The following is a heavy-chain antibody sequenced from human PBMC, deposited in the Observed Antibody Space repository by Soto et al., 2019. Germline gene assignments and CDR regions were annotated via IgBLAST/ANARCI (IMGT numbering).Heavy chain of an antibody. V-gene: IGHV1-8*01. Sequence: GASVKVSCKASGYTFTRYDINWVRQATGQGLEWMGWMNPNSGNTGYAQKFQGRVTMTRNTSISTAYMELSSLRSEDTAVYYCARDPLRRRGSQYNYHAMDVCGPGTTVTVSS. CDR2: MNPNSGNT. CDR1: GYTFTRYD. CDR3: ARDPLRRRGSQYNYHAMDV. J-gene: IGHJ6*02. D-gene: IGHD4-17*01.